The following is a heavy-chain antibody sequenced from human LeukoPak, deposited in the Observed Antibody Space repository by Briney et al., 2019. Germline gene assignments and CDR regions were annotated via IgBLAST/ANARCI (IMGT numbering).Heavy chain of an antibody. V-gene: IGHV1-46*02. D-gene: IGHD7-27*01. CDR2: IKPSGGTT. J-gene: IGHJ2*01. CDR1: GYTFNTYH. CDR3: ARDYGGNWGTYNYFDL. Sequence: GASVKVFCKASGYTFNTYHIHWVRQAPGQGLEWMGIIKPSGGTTTYAQNFQGRVTMTRDTSTSTVYMELSSLTSEDTAVYYCARDYGGNWGTYNYFDLWGRGTLVTVSS.